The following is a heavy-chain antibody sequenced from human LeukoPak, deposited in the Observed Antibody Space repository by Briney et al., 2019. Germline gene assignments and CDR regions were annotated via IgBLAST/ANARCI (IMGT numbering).Heavy chain of an antibody. CDR3: ARGAGTSWFDY. CDR2: VNPNSGGT. Sequence: ASVKVSCKASGYTFTVYYIHWVRPAPGQGRTWMGWVNPNSGGTNYAQKFQDRVTMTRDTSMSSVYMELSRVASDDTAVYYCARGAGTSWFDYWGQGTLVTVSS. D-gene: IGHD6-13*01. CDR1: GYTFTVYY. V-gene: IGHV1-2*02. J-gene: IGHJ4*02.